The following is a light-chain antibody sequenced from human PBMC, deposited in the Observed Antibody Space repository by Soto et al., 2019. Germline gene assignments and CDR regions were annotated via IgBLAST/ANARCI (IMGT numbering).Light chain of an antibody. V-gene: IGLV4-60*02. CDR2: LEGSGSY. CDR3: ETWDSNTRV. J-gene: IGLJ3*02. CDR1: SWHSSYI. Sequence: QSVLTQSSSASASLGSSVTLTCTLSSWHSSYIIALHQQQPGKAPRPLMKLEGSGSYNKGSGVPDSVSGSSSWADRYLTISHLQFEDEADYYCETWDSNTRVFGGGTKLTVL.